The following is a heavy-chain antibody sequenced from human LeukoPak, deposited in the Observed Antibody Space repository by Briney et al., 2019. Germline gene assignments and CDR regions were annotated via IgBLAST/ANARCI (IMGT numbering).Heavy chain of an antibody. CDR3: ARDSRNLYDSSGYYYDY. Sequence: SETLSLTCTVSGGPISSSSYYWGWIRQPPGKGLEWIGSIYYSGSTYYNPSLKSRVTISVDTSKNQFSLKLSSVTAADTAVYYCARDSRNLYDSSGYYYDYWGQGTLVTVSS. J-gene: IGHJ4*02. CDR1: GGPISSSSYY. CDR2: IYYSGST. D-gene: IGHD3-22*01. V-gene: IGHV4-39*07.